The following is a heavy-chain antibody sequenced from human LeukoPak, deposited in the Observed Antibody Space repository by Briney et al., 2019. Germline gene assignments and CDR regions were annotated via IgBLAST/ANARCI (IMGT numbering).Heavy chain of an antibody. Sequence: SETLSLTCTVSGGSISSSSYYWGWIRQPQGKGLEWIGSIYYSGSTYYNPSLKSRVTISVDTSKNQFSLKLSSVTAADTAVYYCASMTTVSNYYYYYMDVWGKGTTVTVSS. V-gene: IGHV4-39*01. CDR2: IYYSGST. J-gene: IGHJ6*03. D-gene: IGHD4-11*01. CDR3: ASMTTVSNYYYYYMDV. CDR1: GGSISSSSYY.